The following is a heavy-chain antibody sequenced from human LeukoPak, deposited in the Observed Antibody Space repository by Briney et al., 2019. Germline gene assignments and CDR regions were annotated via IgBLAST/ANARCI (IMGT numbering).Heavy chain of an antibody. V-gene: IGHV1-69*06. CDR2: IIPIFGTA. Sequence: SVKVSCKASGGTFSSYAISWVRQAPGQGLEWMGGIIPIFGTANYAQKFQGRVTITADKSTSTAYMELSSLRSEDTAVYYCARDLAYSSGYYRYFDYWGQGTLVTVSS. CDR3: ARDLAYSSGYYRYFDY. J-gene: IGHJ4*02. CDR1: GGTFSSYA. D-gene: IGHD3-22*01.